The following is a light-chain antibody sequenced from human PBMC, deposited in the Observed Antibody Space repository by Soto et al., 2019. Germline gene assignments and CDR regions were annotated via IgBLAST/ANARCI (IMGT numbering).Light chain of an antibody. CDR3: QQYNNWPLT. CDR1: QSISSN. Sequence: EIVMTQSPATLSVSPGERATLSCRASQSISSNLAWYQQKPGQAPRLLIYGPSTRATGIPARFSGSGSGTEFTLTISSLQSEDFAVYYCQQYNNWPLTFSGGTKVEIK. V-gene: IGKV3-15*01. J-gene: IGKJ4*01. CDR2: GPS.